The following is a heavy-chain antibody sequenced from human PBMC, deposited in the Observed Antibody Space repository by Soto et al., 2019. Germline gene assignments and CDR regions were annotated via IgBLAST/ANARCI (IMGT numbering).Heavy chain of an antibody. CDR3: AREGEMPYYYYGLDV. Sequence: QVRLVQSGAEVRKPGASVKVSCKASGYTFTTYGSSWVRQAPGQGLEWMGWISGYNGHTKYAQKFQGRVTMTTDTSTSTVYMDLRSLRSDDTAVYYCAREGEMPYYYYGLDVWGQGTTVTVSS. CDR2: ISGYNGHT. CDR1: GYTFTTYG. D-gene: IGHD3-16*01. V-gene: IGHV1-18*01. J-gene: IGHJ6*02.